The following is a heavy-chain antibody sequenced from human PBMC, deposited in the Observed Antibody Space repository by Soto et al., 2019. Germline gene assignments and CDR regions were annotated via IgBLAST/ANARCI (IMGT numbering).Heavy chain of an antibody. J-gene: IGHJ6*02. D-gene: IGHD3-3*01. Sequence: ASVKVSCKASGGTFSSYAISWVRQAPGQGLEWMGGIIPIFVTANYAQKFQGRVTITADKSTSTAYMELSSLRSEDTAVYSCASSRHLEWLLYYYYYGMDVWGQGTTVT. V-gene: IGHV1-69*06. CDR3: ASSRHLEWLLYYYYYGMDV. CDR1: GGTFSSYA. CDR2: IIPIFVTA.